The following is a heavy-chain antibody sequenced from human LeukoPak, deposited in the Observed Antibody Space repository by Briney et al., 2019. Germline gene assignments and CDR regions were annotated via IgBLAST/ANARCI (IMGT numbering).Heavy chain of an antibody. CDR2: INHSGST. CDR1: GGSFSGYY. Sequence: PSETLSLTCAVYGGSFSGYYWSWIRQPPGKGLEWIGEINHSGSTNYNPSLKSRVTISVDTSKNQFSLKLSSVTAADTAVYYCARGVWFDPWGQGTLVTVSA. CDR3: ARGVWFDP. J-gene: IGHJ5*02. V-gene: IGHV4-34*01.